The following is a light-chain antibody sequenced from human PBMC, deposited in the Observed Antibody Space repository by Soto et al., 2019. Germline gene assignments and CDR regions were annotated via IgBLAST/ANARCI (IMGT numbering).Light chain of an antibody. CDR3: QQYDSSPPYA. V-gene: IGKV3-20*01. CDR2: GAS. Sequence: EIVLTQSPGTLSLSPGERATLSCRASQSVSSSYLAWYQQKPGQAPRLLIYGASSRATGTPDRFSGSGSGTDFTLTISRLEPEDFAVYYCQQYDSSPPYAFGQGTKLEIK. J-gene: IGKJ2*01. CDR1: QSVSSSY.